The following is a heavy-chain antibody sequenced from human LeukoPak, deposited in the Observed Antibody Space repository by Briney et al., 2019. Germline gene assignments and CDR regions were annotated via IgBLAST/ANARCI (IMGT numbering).Heavy chain of an antibody. J-gene: IGHJ4*02. D-gene: IGHD3-22*01. CDR3: ARVDSSGYYSADY. V-gene: IGHV1-69*13. Sequence: SVKVSCKASGGTFSSYAISWVRQAPGQGLEWMGGIIPIFGTANYAQKFQGRVTITADESTSTAYMELSSLRSEDTAVYYCARVDSSGYYSADYWGQGTLVTVSS. CDR1: GGTFSSYA. CDR2: IIPIFGTA.